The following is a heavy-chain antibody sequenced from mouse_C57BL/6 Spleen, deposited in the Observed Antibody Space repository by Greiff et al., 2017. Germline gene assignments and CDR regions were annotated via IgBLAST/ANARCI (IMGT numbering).Heavy chain of an antibody. Sequence: QVQLKQSGPGLVQPSQSLSITCTVSGFSLTSYGVHWVRQSPGKGLEWLGVIWSGGSTDYNAAFISRLSISKDNSKSQVFFKMNSLQADDTAIYYCARGSNFSWFAYWGQGTLVTVSA. J-gene: IGHJ3*01. CDR2: IWSGGST. V-gene: IGHV2-2*01. CDR1: GFSLTSYG. CDR3: ARGSNFSWFAY. D-gene: IGHD4-1*01.